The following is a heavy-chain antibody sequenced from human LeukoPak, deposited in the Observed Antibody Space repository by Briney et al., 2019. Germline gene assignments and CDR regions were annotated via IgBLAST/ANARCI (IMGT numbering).Heavy chain of an antibody. CDR1: GGSVSSSSYY. Sequence: SKTLSLTCTVSGGSVSSSSYYWGWIRQPPGKGLEWIGSIYYSGSTYYNPSLKSRVTMPVDTSKNQFSLKLSSVTAADTAVYYCGGSYASGSYYHYWGQGTLVTVSS. D-gene: IGHD3-10*01. CDR2: IYYSGST. V-gene: IGHV4-39*01. J-gene: IGHJ4*02. CDR3: GGSYASGSYYHY.